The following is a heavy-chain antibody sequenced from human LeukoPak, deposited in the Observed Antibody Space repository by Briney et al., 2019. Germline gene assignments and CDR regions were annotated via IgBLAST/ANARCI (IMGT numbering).Heavy chain of an antibody. CDR1: GFTFSSYA. CDR2: IKQDGSEK. D-gene: IGHD3-16*02. CDR3: ARVEGYDYVWGSYRYFDY. J-gene: IGHJ4*02. V-gene: IGHV3-7*01. Sequence: GGSLRLSCAASGFTFSSYAMSWVRQAPGKGLEWVANIKQDGSEKNYVDSVKGRFTIFRDNAKNSLYLQMNSLRAEDSAVYYCARVEGYDYVWGSYRYFDYWGQGTLVTVSS.